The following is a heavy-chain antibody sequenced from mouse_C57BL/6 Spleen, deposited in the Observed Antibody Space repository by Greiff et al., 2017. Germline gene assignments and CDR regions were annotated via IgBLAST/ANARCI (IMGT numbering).Heavy chain of an antibody. CDR2: ISYDGSN. CDR3: ARAGDYYGSRDAMDY. Sequence: EVKLVESGPGLVKPSQSLSLTCSVTGYSITSGYYWNWIRQFPGNKLEWMGYISYDGSNNYNPSLKNRISITRDTSKNQFFLKLNSVTTEDTATYYCARAGDYYGSRDAMDYWGQGTSVTVSS. CDR1: GYSITSGYY. V-gene: IGHV3-6*01. J-gene: IGHJ4*01. D-gene: IGHD1-1*01.